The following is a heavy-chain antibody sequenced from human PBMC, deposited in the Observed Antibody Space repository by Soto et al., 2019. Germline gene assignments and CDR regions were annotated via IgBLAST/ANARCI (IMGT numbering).Heavy chain of an antibody. D-gene: IGHD3-10*01. CDR3: ARQKGGITMVRGVNWFDP. V-gene: IGHV4-59*08. CDR1: RGSISSYY. CDR2: IYYSGST. J-gene: IGHJ5*02. Sequence: QVQLQESGPGLVKPSETLSLTCTVSRGSISSYYWSWIRQPPGKGLEWIGYIYYSGSTNYNPSLKSRVTISVDTSKNQFSLKLSSVTAADTAVYYCARQKGGITMVRGVNWFDPWGQGTLVTVSS.